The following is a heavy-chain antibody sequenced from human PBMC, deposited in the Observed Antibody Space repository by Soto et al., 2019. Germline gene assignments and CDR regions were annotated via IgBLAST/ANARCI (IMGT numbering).Heavy chain of an antibody. CDR3: ARDAGYTPNWFDP. Sequence: SETLSLTCAVSGGPIRTSSYYWSWIRQPPGKGLEWIGHIYYSGSTNYNPSLKSRVTISVDTSKNQFSLKLTSVTAADTAVYYCARDAGYTPNWFDPWGQGTPVTVSS. CDR2: IYYSGST. CDR1: GGPIRTSSYY. D-gene: IGHD6-13*01. J-gene: IGHJ5*02. V-gene: IGHV4-61*01.